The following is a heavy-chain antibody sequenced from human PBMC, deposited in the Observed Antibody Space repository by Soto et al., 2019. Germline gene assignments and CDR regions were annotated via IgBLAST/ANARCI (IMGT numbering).Heavy chain of an antibody. CDR2: ISDDGTNK. V-gene: IGHV3-30-3*01. D-gene: IGHD3-10*01. Sequence: QVHLVESGGGVVQPGRSLRLSCAASGFTFSTYAMHWVRQAPGKGLEWVATISDDGTNKYYADSVKGRFTISRDNSEDTLYLQMNSLRAEDTAVYYCPREGHGDWFDPWGQGTLVTVSS. CDR3: PREGHGDWFDP. J-gene: IGHJ5*02. CDR1: GFTFSTYA.